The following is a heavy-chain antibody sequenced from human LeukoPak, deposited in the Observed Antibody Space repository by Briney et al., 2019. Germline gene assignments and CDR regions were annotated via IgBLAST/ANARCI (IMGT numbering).Heavy chain of an antibody. CDR2: ITPIFGTA. Sequence: ASVKVSCKASGGTFSSYAISWVRQAPGQGLEWMGGITPIFGTANYAQKFQGRVTITADESTSTAYMELSSLRSEDTAVYYCARDREGWLRLGGRFDYWGQGTLVTVSS. D-gene: IGHD5-12*01. CDR1: GGTFSSYA. CDR3: ARDREGWLRLGGRFDY. V-gene: IGHV1-69*13. J-gene: IGHJ4*02.